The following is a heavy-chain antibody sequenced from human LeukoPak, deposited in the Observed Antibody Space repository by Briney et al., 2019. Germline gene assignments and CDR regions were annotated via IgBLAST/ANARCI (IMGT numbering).Heavy chain of an antibody. CDR3: ARAGSSGWSRFGWSDP. V-gene: IGHV3-48*03. Sequence: GGSLRLSCVVSGFIFSSFEMHWVRQAPRKGLEWGSYISTTGTTTYYADSVKGRFTISRDTAKNSLYLQMNSLRPEDTAVYYCARAGSSGWSRFGWSDPWGQGTLVTVSS. D-gene: IGHD6-19*01. J-gene: IGHJ5*02. CDR2: ISTTGTTT. CDR1: GFIFSSFE.